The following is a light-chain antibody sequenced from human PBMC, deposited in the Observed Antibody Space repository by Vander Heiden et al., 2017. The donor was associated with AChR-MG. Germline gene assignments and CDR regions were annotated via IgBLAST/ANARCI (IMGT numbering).Light chain of an antibody. CDR3: QQRNNWPWT. CDR1: QSFGSS. Sequence: PGPLSWSRGERATLSCRASQSFGSSVAWYQQKPGQGPRLLIYDASKLDSGIPARFSGSGSGTDFTLTISSLEPEDFAIYYCQQRNNWPWTFGQGTKVEIK. CDR2: DAS. V-gene: IGKV3-11*01. J-gene: IGKJ1*01.